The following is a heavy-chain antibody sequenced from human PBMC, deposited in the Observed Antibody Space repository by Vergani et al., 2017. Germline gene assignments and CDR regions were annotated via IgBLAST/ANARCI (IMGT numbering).Heavy chain of an antibody. CDR3: ARDGDVDIVATIDYYYGMDV. CDR2: IKQDGSEK. J-gene: IGHJ6*02. D-gene: IGHD5-12*01. CDR1: GFTFSSYW. Sequence: EVQLVESGGGLVQPGGSLRLSCAASGFTFSSYWMSWVRQAPGKGLEWVANIKQDGSEKYYVDSVKGRFTISRDNAKNSLYLQMNSLRAEDTAVYYCARDGDVDIVATIDYYYGMDVWRQ. V-gene: IGHV3-7*01.